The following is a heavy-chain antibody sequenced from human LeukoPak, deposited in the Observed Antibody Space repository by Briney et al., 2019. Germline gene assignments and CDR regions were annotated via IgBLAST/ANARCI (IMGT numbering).Heavy chain of an antibody. CDR2: IYYSGST. CDR1: GGSISSYY. V-gene: IGHV4-59*01. J-gene: IGHJ4*02. CDR3: ASIGTDCSSTSCYTKIDY. D-gene: IGHD2-2*01. Sequence: SETLSLTCTVSGGSISSYYWSWIRQPPGKGLEWIGYIYYSGSTNYNPSLKSRVTISVDTSKNQFSLKLSSVTAADTAVYYCASIGTDCSSTSCYTKIDYWGQGTLVTVSS.